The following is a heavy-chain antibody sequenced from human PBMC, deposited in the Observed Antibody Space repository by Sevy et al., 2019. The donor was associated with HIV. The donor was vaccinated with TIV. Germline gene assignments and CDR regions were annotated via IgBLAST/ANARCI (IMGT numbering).Heavy chain of an antibody. D-gene: IGHD2-15*01. CDR3: ARHFDIVGYYYYGMDV. CDR2: IYYSGST. V-gene: IGHV4-39*01. CDR1: GGSISSSSYY. J-gene: IGHJ6*02. Sequence: SETLSLTCTVSGGSISSSSYYWGWIRQPPGKGLEWIGSIYYSGSTYYNPSLKSRVTISVDTSKNQFSLKLSSVTAADTAVYYCARHFDIVGYYYYGMDVWGQGTTVTVSS.